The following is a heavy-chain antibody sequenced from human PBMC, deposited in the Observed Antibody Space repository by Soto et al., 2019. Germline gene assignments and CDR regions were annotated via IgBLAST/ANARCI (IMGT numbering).Heavy chain of an antibody. CDR3: AKRSQSKYFHY. V-gene: IGHV3-23*01. D-gene: IGHD4-4*01. J-gene: IGHJ4*02. CDR2: IGASETA. CDR1: GFTFAGYA. Sequence: GGSLRLCCAASGFTFAGYAMSGVRQAPGKGLEWVATIGASETAYYPDSMKGLFTISRDNSKNMYYLQMNSLRVEDTAVYYCAKRSQSKYFHYWGQGTLVTVSS.